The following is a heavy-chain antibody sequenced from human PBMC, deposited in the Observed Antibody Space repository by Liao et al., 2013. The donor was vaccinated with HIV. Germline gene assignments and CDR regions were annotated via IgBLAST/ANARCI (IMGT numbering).Heavy chain of an antibody. CDR2: IYTSGST. J-gene: IGHJ4*02. D-gene: IGHD3-3*01. CDR1: GGSMSYYY. Sequence: QVQLQESGPGLVMPSETLSLTCTVSGGSMSYYYWSWIRQPAGKGLEWIGRIYTSGSTNYNPSLKSRVTISVDTSKNQFSLKLRSVTAADTAVYYCARGPNYDFWSGYYPDFFDYWGQGTLVTVSS. V-gene: IGHV4-4*07. CDR3: ARGPNYDFWSGYYPDFFDY.